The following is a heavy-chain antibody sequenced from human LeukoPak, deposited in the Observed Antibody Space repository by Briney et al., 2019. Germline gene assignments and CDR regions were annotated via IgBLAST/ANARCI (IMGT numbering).Heavy chain of an antibody. V-gene: IGHV4-61*02. CDR2: IYTSGST. D-gene: IGHD3-22*01. J-gene: IGHJ3*02. Sequence: PSETLSLTCTVSGGSISSGSYYWSWIRQPAGKGLEWIGRIYTSGSTNYNPSLKSRVTISVDTSKNQFSLKLSFVTAADTAVYYCARGIVADAFDIWGQGTMVTVSS. CDR3: ARGIVADAFDI. CDR1: GGSISSGSYY.